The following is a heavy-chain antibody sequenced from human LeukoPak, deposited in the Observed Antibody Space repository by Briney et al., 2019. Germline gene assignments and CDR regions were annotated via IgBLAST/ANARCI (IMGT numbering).Heavy chain of an antibody. D-gene: IGHD7-27*01. CDR2: ISSSSTYI. V-gene: IGHV3-21*04. Sequence: GGSLRLSCAASGFSFSTYSMNWVRQAPGKGLEWVSSISSSSTYIYYADSVKGRFTISRDNSKNTLYLQMNSLRAEDTAVYYCATSNWGSPYYFDYWGQGTLVTVSS. CDR3: ATSNWGSPYYFDY. J-gene: IGHJ4*02. CDR1: GFSFSTYS.